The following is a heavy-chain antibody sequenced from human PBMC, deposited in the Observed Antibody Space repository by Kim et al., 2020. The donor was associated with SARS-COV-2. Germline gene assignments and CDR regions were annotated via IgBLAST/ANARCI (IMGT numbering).Heavy chain of an antibody. CDR2: GNP. Sequence: GNPTYAQGFTGRFVFPLDTSVSTAYLQISSLKAEDTAVYYCAILEPTFDYWGQGTLVTVSS. CDR3: AILEPTFDY. J-gene: IGHJ4*02. V-gene: IGHV7-4-1*02.